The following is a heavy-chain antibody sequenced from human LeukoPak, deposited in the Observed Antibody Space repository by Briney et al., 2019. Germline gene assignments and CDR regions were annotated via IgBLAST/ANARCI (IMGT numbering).Heavy chain of an antibody. CDR2: TYYRSKWYN. CDR3: ARDSKSVYDKHKAYYYYYYMDV. Sequence: SQTLSLTCAISGDSVSSNSAAWNWIRQSPSRGLEWLGRTYYRSKWYNDYAVSVKSRITINPDTSKNQFSLQLNSVTPEDTAVYYCARDSKSVYDKHKAYYYYYYMDVWGKGTTVTVSS. CDR1: GDSVSSNSAA. V-gene: IGHV6-1*01. D-gene: IGHD3-16*01. J-gene: IGHJ6*03.